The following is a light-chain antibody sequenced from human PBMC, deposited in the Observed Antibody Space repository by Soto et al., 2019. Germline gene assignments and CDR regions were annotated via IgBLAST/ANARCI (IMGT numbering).Light chain of an antibody. CDR2: DAS. CDR1: QSVSSY. Sequence: EIVLTQSPATLSLSPGERATLSCRASQSVSSYLAWYQQKPGQAPRLLIYDASNRATGIPARFSGSGSGTDFTLTFSSLEPEDFAVYTLQQRGNSELTFGGGTKGEIK. CDR3: QQRGNSELT. J-gene: IGKJ4*01. V-gene: IGKV3-11*01.